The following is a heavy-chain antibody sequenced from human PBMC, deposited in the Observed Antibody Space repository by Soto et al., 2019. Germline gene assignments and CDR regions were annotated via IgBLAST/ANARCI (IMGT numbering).Heavy chain of an antibody. CDR1: GGSISSYY. CDR3: AGMGGAMVRGVINWFDP. D-gene: IGHD3-10*01. V-gene: IGHV4-59*08. J-gene: IGHJ5*02. CDR2: IYYSGST. Sequence: SETLSLTCTVSGGSISSYYWSWIRQPPGKGLEWIGYIYYSGSTNYNPSFKSRVTISVDTSKNQFSLKLSSVTAADTAVDYCAGMGGAMVRGVINWFDPWGQGTLVTVSS.